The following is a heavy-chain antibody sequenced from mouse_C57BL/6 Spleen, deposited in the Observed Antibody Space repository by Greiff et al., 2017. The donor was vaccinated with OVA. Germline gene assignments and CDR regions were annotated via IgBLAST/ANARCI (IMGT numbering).Heavy chain of an antibody. V-gene: IGHV3-6*01. D-gene: IGHD3-1*01. Sequence: EVKVEESGPGLVKPSQSLSLTCSVTGYSITSGYYWNWIRQFPGNKLEWMGYISYDGSNNYNPSLKNRISITRDTSKNQFFLKLNSVTTEDTATYYCARDRVAIPRAMDYWGQGTSVTVSS. CDR2: ISYDGSN. CDR1: GYSITSGYY. CDR3: ARDRVAIPRAMDY. J-gene: IGHJ4*01.